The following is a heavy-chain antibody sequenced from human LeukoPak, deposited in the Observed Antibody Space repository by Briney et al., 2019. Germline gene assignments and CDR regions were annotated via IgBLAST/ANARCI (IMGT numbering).Heavy chain of an antibody. CDR1: GFTFSSYW. CDR2: INSDGSST. V-gene: IGHV3-74*01. D-gene: IGHD3-22*01. J-gene: IGHJ6*02. CDR3: ARPLDGYSYYGMDV. Sequence: PGGSLRLSRAASGFTFSSYWMHWVRQAAGKGLVWVSRINSDGSSTSYADSVKGRFTISRDNAKNTLYLQMNSLRAEDTAVYYCARPLDGYSYYGMDVWGQGTTVTVSS.